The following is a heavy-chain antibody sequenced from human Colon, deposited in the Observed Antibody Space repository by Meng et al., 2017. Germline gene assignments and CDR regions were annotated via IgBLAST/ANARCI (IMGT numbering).Heavy chain of an antibody. Sequence: HVQPVHAGAEGKKSGFSVKVSCKANGYTFNNYPINGVRQAPGQGLEWMGAITPTSGTSNYAQTFQGRVTFIADKSTNTAYMELNSLKSEDTAVYYCARKGGFCDSDCYYLDFWGQGTLVTVSS. J-gene: IGHJ4*02. V-gene: IGHV1-69*06. D-gene: IGHD2-21*02. CDR1: GYTFNNYP. CDR3: ARKGGFCDSDCYYLDF. CDR2: ITPTSGTS.